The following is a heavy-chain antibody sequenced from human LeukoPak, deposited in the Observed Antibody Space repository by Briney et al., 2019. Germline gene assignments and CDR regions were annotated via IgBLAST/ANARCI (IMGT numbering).Heavy chain of an antibody. V-gene: IGHV1-24*01. CDR2: FDPEDGET. J-gene: IGHJ3*02. CDR3: ATPWTVRNAFDI. CDR1: GYTLTELS. D-gene: IGHD3/OR15-3a*01. Sequence: ASVKVSCKFSGYTLTELSMHWVRQAPGKGLEWMGGFDPEDGETIYAQKFQGRVTMTEDTSTDTAYMELSSLRSEDTAVYYCATPWTVRNAFDIWGQGTMVTVSS.